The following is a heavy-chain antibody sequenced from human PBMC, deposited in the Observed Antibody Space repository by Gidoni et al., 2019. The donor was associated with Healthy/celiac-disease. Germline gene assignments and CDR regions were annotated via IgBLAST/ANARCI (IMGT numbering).Heavy chain of an antibody. CDR2: SYI. CDR3: ARDFQRYFDWRWPYN. D-gene: IGHD3-9*01. V-gene: IGHV3-21*01. Sequence: SYIYYADSVKGRFTISRDNAKNSLYLQMNSLRAEDTAVYYCARDFQRYFDWRWPYNWGQGTLVTVSS. J-gene: IGHJ4*02.